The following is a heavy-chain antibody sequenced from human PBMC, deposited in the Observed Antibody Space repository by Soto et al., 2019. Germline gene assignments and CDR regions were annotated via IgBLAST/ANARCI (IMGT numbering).Heavy chain of an antibody. Sequence: GASVKVSCKASGYTFTSYAMHRVRQAPGQRLEWMGWINAGNGNTKYSQKFQGRVTITRDTSASTAYMELSSLRSEDTAVYYCARDLLDIVVVVAATSAWFDPWGQGTLVTVSS. CDR3: ARDLLDIVVVVAATSAWFDP. D-gene: IGHD2-15*01. CDR1: GYTFTSYA. CDR2: INAGNGNT. V-gene: IGHV1-3*01. J-gene: IGHJ5*02.